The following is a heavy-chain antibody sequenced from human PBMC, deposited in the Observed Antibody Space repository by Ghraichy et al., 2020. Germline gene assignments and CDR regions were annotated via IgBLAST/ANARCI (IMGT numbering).Heavy chain of an antibody. CDR2: ISGSGGST. J-gene: IGHJ5*02. CDR3: AKRRYYDFWSGYYPRLFDP. D-gene: IGHD3-3*01. Sequence: GGSLRLSCAASGFTFSSYAMSWVRQAPGKGLEWVSAISGSGGSTYYADSVKGRFTISRDNSKNTLYLQMNSLRAEDTAVYYCAKRRYYDFWSGYYPRLFDPWGQGTLVTVSS. CDR1: GFTFSSYA. V-gene: IGHV3-23*01.